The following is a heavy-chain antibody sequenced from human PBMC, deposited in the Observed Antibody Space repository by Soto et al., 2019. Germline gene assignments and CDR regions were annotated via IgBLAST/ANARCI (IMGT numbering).Heavy chain of an antibody. CDR1: GFTFSSFA. V-gene: IGHV3-23*01. CDR3: ANADGYNLDYFDY. D-gene: IGHD5-12*01. CDR2: ISGSGGST. Sequence: TGGSLRLSCAASGFTFSSFAMSWVSQAPGKGLEWVSAISGSGGSTYYADSVKGRFTISRDNSKNTLYLQMNSLRAEDTAVYYCANADGYNLDYFDYWGQGTLVTVSS. J-gene: IGHJ4*02.